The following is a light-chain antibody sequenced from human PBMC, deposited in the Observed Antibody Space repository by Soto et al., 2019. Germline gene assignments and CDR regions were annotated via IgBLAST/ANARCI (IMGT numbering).Light chain of an antibody. Sequence: DIQMTQSPSSLSASVGDRVTITCQASQDISNYLNWYQQKPGKAPELLIYDASNLETGVPSRFSGSGSGTDFTFTISSLQPEDIATYYCQQYDNLPPPTFGGGTKVEIK. CDR1: QDISNY. J-gene: IGKJ4*01. CDR2: DAS. CDR3: QQYDNLPPPT. V-gene: IGKV1-33*01.